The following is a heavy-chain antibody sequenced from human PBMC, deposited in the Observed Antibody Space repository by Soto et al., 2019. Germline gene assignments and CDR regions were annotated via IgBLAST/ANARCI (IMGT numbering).Heavy chain of an antibody. Sequence: QVQLVQSGAEVKKPGASVKVSCKASGYTFTSYAMHWVRQAPGQRLEWMGWINAGNGNTKYSQKFQGRVTITSDTSVSTVYMVLCSLTSDYMPEYYCTRGFRGRDADLLDPWGQGTLVTVSS. CDR2: INAGNGNT. CDR3: TRGFRGRDADLLDP. CDR1: GYTFTSYA. J-gene: IGHJ5*02. V-gene: IGHV1-3*01. D-gene: IGHD2-21*01.